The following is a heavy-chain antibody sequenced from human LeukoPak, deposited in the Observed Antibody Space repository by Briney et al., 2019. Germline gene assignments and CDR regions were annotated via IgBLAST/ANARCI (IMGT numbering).Heavy chain of an antibody. CDR2: INPSGGST. D-gene: IGHD5-24*01. J-gene: IGHJ6*03. CDR3: ARGGEMATIFRVFGEENYYYYYMDV. CDR1: GYTFTSYY. V-gene: IGHV1-46*01. Sequence: GASVTVSCKASGYTFTSYYMHWVRQAPGQGLEWMGLINPSGGSTSYAQKFQGRVTMTRDTSTSTVYMELSSLRSEDTAVYYCARGGEMATIFRVFGEENYYYYYMDVWGKGTTVTVSS.